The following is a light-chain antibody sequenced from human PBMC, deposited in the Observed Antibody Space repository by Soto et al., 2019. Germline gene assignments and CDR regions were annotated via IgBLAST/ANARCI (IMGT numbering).Light chain of an antibody. Sequence: EIVLTQSPGTLSLSPGERATLSCRASQSVSSSYLAWYQQKPGQAPRLLIYGASSRATGIPDRFSGSGSGTDFTLTISRLEREHFAVYYCQQYGSSFGQGTKVEIK. CDR3: QQYGSS. CDR2: GAS. CDR1: QSVSSSY. J-gene: IGKJ1*01. V-gene: IGKV3-20*01.